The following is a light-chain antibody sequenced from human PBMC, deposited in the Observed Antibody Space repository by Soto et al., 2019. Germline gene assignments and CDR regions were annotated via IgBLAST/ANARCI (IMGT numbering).Light chain of an antibody. J-gene: IGLJ1*01. CDR3: QSYDSSLSGYV. Sequence: QSVLTQPPSVSGAPGQRVTISCTGSSSNIGAGYDVHWYQQLPGTAPKVLIYGDSNRPSGVPDRFSGSNSGTSASLAITGLLAEDEAGYYCQSYDSSLSGYVFGTGTKLTVL. CDR1: SSNIGAGYD. CDR2: GDS. V-gene: IGLV1-40*01.